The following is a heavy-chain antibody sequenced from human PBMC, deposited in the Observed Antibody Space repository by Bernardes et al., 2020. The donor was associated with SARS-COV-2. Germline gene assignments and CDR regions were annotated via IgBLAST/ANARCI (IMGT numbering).Heavy chain of an antibody. J-gene: IGHJ4*02. CDR2: LNGGGGDI. Sequence: GGSLRLSCAASGFTFGSYCMHWVRQAPGKGLVWVSRLNGGGGDITYADSVKGRFIISRDNAKNILYLEMNSLRAEDTAVYYCARSNNYGPDYWGQGTLVTVSS. CDR3: ARSNNYGPDY. V-gene: IGHV3-74*01. CDR1: GFTFGSYC. D-gene: IGHD4-17*01.